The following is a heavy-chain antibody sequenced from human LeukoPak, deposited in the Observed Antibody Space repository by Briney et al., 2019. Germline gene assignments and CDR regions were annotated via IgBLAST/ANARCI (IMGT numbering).Heavy chain of an antibody. CDR2: NHTSGST. Sequence: SETLSLTCIVSGGSISSCSWNWIRQPAGKGLEWIGRNHTSGSTNYNPSLKSRVTMSVDTSKNQFSLKLSSVTAADTAVYYCARDASCYYDGSGYYLGYWGQGTLVTVSS. J-gene: IGHJ4*02. CDR1: GGSISSCS. V-gene: IGHV4-4*07. D-gene: IGHD3-22*01. CDR3: ARDASCYYDGSGYYLGY.